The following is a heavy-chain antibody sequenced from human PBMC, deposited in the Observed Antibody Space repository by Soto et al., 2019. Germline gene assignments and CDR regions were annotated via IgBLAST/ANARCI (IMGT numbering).Heavy chain of an antibody. CDR3: ASSSWYSPENYYYYGMDV. CDR1: GGTFSSYA. CDR2: IIPIFGTA. J-gene: IGHJ6*02. D-gene: IGHD6-13*01. V-gene: IGHV1-69*13. Sequence: SVKVSCKASGGTFSSYAISWARQAPGQGLEWMGGIIPIFGTANYAQKFQGRVTITADESTSTAYMEPSSLRSEDTAVYYCASSSWYSPENYYYYGMDVWGQGTTVTVSS.